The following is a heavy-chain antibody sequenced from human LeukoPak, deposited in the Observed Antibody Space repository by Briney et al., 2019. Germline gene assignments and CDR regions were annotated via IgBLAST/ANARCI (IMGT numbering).Heavy chain of an antibody. CDR2: TYYSGNT. V-gene: IGHV4-59*01. D-gene: IGHD3-22*01. J-gene: IGHJ4*02. CDR3: TRGRAYYDSTGYYY. Sequence: PSETLSLTCTVSGGSMTNYYWTWIRQSPGKGLEWIEHTYYSGNTNYNPSLKSRVTISIDTSKNQFSLKLSSVTAAVTAVYYCTRGRAYYDSTGYYYWGRGILVTVSS. CDR1: GGSMTNYY.